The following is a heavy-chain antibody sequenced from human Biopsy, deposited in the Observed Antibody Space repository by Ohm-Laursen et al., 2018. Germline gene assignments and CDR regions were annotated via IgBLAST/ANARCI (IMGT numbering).Heavy chain of an antibody. J-gene: IGHJ3*01. CDR2: IKEDGSVI. D-gene: IGHD3-22*01. CDR3: ANWNYYYDSSGLPAFDV. Sequence: GSLRLSCTASGFTFSNYWMTWVRQAPGKGLEWVANIKEDGSVIHYLDSVKGRFTISRDNANKLLFLQMSSLRAEDTAVYYCANWNYYYDSSGLPAFDVWGQGTMVTVSS. CDR1: GFTFSNYW. V-gene: IGHV3-7*03.